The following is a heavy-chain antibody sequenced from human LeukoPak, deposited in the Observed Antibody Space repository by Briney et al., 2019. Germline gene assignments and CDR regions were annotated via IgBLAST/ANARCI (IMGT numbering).Heavy chain of an antibody. CDR3: AKDMSMVRGVIIFDY. J-gene: IGHJ4*02. D-gene: IGHD3-10*01. CDR1: GFTLSTYG. Sequence: GGSLRLSCAASGFTLSTYGMHWVRQAPGKGLEWVAFIRYDGSNKYYADSVKGRFTISRDNSKNTLYLQMNSLRAEDTAAYYCAKDMSMVRGVIIFDYWGQGTLVTVSS. CDR2: IRYDGSNK. V-gene: IGHV3-30*02.